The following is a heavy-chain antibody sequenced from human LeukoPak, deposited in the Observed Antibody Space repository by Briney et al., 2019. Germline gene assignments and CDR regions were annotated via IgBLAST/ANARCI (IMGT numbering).Heavy chain of an antibody. CDR3: TRDVGSGWVHFDY. Sequence: PGGSLRLSCAASGXTFSSYWMSWVRQAPGTGLEWVANIKQDGSEKYYVDSVKGRFTISRDNAKNSLYLQMNGLRAEDTALYYCTRDVGSGWVHFDYWGQGTPVTVSS. CDR1: GXTFSSYW. CDR2: IKQDGSEK. J-gene: IGHJ4*02. D-gene: IGHD6-19*01. V-gene: IGHV3-7*01.